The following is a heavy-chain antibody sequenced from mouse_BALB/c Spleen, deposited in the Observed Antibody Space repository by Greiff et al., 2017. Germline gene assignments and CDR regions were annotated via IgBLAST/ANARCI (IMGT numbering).Heavy chain of an antibody. CDR1: GFTFSSYG. V-gene: IGHV5-6*02. CDR3: ARRGGEGHYLDY. Sequence: EVKLMESGGDLVKPGGSLKLSCAASGFTFSSYGMSWVRQTPDKRLEWVATISSGGSYTYYPDSVKGRFTISRDNAKNTLYLQMSSLKSEDTAMYYCARRGGEGHYLDYWGQGTTLTVSS. CDR2: ISSGGSYT. J-gene: IGHJ2*01.